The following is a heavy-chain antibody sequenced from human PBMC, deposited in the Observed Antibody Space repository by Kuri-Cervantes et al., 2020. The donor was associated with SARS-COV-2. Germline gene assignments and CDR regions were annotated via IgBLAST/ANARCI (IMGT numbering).Heavy chain of an antibody. J-gene: IGHJ6*02. CDR3: ARDPYYYDSTVLDV. CDR1: GFNFSRTD. CDR2: ISHDGKNK. V-gene: IGHV3-30*03. Sequence: GGSLRLSCAASGFNFSRTDMHWVRQAPGKGLEWVAVISHDGKNKKCIASGKGRFTISRDNSQNTLYLHMNSLRAEDTAVYYCARDPYYYDSTVLDVWGQGTTVTVSS. D-gene: IGHD3-22*01.